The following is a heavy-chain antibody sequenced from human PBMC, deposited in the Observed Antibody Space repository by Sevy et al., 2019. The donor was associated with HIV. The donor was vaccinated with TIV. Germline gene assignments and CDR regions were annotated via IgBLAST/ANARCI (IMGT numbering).Heavy chain of an antibody. CDR2: IKQDGSDK. J-gene: IGHJ4*02. Sequence: GGSLRLSCAASGFTFNNYWMTWVRQAPGKGLEWVANIKQDGSDKYYMESVKGRFNISRDNTKNSLYLQLNSLGAKDTAVYYCARSWDYWGQMGYWGQGTLVTVSS. D-gene: IGHD7-27*01. CDR3: ARSWDYWGQMGY. CDR1: GFTFNNYW. V-gene: IGHV3-7*03.